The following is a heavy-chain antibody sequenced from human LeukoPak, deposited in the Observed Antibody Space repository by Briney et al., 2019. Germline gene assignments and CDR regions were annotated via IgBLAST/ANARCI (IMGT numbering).Heavy chain of an antibody. CDR2: IKQDGSEK. CDR3: ARDAADYGDYFDAFDI. D-gene: IGHD4-17*01. V-gene: IGHV3-7*01. Sequence: GGSLRLSCAAPRFRFSSFWMSWVRQAPGKGLEWVANIKQDGSEKYYVDSVKGRFTISRDNAKNSLYLQMNSLRAEDTAVYYCARDAADYGDYFDAFDIWAKGQWSPSLQ. CDR1: RFRFSSFW. J-gene: IGHJ3*02.